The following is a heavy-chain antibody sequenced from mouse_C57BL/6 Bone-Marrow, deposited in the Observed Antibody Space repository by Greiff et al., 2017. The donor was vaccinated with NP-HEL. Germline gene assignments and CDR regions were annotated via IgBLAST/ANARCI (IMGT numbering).Heavy chain of an antibody. D-gene: IGHD1-1*01. CDR2: ISSGGDYI. Sequence: EVKVEESGEGLVKPGGSLKLSCAASGFTFSSYAMSWVRQTPEKRLEWVAYISSGGDYIYYADTVKGRFTISRDNARNTLYLQMSSLKSEDTAMYYCTRGGYGSSLGYWGQGTTLTVSS. CDR3: TRGGYGSSLGY. V-gene: IGHV5-9-1*02. J-gene: IGHJ2*01. CDR1: GFTFSSYA.